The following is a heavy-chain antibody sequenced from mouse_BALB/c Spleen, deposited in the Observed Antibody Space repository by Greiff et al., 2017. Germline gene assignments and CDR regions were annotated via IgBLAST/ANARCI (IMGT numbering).Heavy chain of an antibody. J-gene: IGHJ3*01. D-gene: IGHD2-10*02. Sequence: DVKLVESGGGLVKPGGSLKLSCAASGFTFSSYAMSWVRQTPEKRLEWVASISSGGSTYYPDSVKGRFTISRDNARNILYLQMSSLRSEDTAMYYCARGGYGNYVSPFAYWGQGTLVTVSA. CDR3: ARGGYGNYVSPFAY. CDR2: ISSGGST. CDR1: GFTFSSYA. V-gene: IGHV5-6-5*01.